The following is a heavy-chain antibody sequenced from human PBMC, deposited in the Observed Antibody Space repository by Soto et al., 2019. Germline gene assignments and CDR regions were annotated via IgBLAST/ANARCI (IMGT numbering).Heavy chain of an antibody. CDR1: GGTFTNYA. D-gene: IGHD1-1*01. CDR3: ASWLKEAGIGGNYYSGMDV. Sequence: VQLVQSGAEVKKPGSSVKVSCKASGGTFTNYAFSWVRQAPGQGLEWLGGVISIFGTADYAQKFQGRVTSTEDESASTALMAVSSVRADDTAVDYGASWLKEAGIGGNYYSGMDVWGQGTTVTVSS. CDR2: VISIFGTA. V-gene: IGHV1-69*13. J-gene: IGHJ6*02.